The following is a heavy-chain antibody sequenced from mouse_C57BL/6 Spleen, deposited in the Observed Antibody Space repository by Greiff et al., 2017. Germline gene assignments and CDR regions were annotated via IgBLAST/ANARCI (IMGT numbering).Heavy chain of an antibody. Sequence: EVKLMESGGGLVQPKGSLKLSCAASGFSFNTYAMNWVRQAPGKGLEWVARIRSKSNNYATYYADSVKDRFTISRDDSESMLYLQMNNLKTEDTAMYYCVRTYGSLYWYFDVWGTGTTVTVSS. J-gene: IGHJ1*03. V-gene: IGHV10-1*01. D-gene: IGHD1-1*01. CDR1: GFSFNTYA. CDR3: VRTYGSLYWYFDV. CDR2: IRSKSNNYAT.